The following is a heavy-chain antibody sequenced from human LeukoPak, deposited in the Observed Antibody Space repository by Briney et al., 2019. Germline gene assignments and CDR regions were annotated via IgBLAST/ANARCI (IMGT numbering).Heavy chain of an antibody. J-gene: IGHJ4*02. CDR2: ISYDGSNK. Sequence: GGSLRLSCAASGFTFSSYAMHWVRQAPGKGLEWVAVISYDGSNKYYADSVKGRFTISRDNSKNTLYLQMNSLRAEDTAIYYCATGSTAVAGTKYWGQGILVTVSS. V-gene: IGHV3-30*04. CDR1: GFTFSSYA. CDR3: ATGSTAVAGTKY. D-gene: IGHD6-19*01.